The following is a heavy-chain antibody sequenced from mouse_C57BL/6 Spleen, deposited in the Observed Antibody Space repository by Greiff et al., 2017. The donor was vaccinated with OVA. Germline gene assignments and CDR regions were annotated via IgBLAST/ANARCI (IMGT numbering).Heavy chain of an antibody. CDR3: APFYPDYVDY. D-gene: IGHD1-1*01. CDR1: GYTFTDSN. CDR2: INPNNGGT. V-gene: IGHV1-22*01. J-gene: IGHJ2*01. Sequence: EVQLQQSGPELVKPGASVKMSCKASGYTFTDSNMHWVKQSHGKSLEWIGYINPNNGGTSYNQKFKGKATLTVNKSSSTAYMELRSLTSEDSAVYYCAPFYPDYVDYWGQGTTLTVSS.